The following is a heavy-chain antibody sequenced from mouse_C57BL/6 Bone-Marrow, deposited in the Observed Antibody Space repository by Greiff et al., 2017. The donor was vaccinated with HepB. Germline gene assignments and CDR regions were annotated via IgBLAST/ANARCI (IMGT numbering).Heavy chain of an antibody. V-gene: IGHV2-9-1*01. CDR3: ASVYDGFAY. J-gene: IGHJ3*01. Sequence: VQVVESGPGLVAPSQRLSITCTVSGFSLTSYAISWVRQPPGKGLEWLGVIWTGGGTNYNSALKSRLSISKDNSKSQVFLKMNSLQTDDTARYYCASVYDGFAYWGQGTLVTVSA. D-gene: IGHD2-12*01. CDR1: GFSLTSYA. CDR2: IWTGGGT.